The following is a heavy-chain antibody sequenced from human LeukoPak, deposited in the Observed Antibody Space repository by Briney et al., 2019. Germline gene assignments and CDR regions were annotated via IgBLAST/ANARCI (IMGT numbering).Heavy chain of an antibody. V-gene: IGHV3-23*01. CDR1: GFTFNNYA. CDR2: ISGGGETT. D-gene: IGHD4-17*01. Sequence: QPGRSLRLSCAASGFTFNNYAMNWVRQAPGKGLEWVSSISGGGETTYYADSAKGRFTISRDNSQNTLYLQMNSLRAEDTAVYYCARDYADYVGYFFFDYWGQGTLVTVSS. J-gene: IGHJ4*02. CDR3: ARDYADYVGYFFFDY.